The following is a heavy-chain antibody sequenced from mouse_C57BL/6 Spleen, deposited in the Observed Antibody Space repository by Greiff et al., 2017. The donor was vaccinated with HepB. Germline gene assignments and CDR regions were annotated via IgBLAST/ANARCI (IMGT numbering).Heavy chain of an antibody. J-gene: IGHJ4*01. D-gene: IGHD2-2*01. CDR1: GYTFTSYW. CDR3: ARSGSTMVTTRDYYAMDY. V-gene: IGHV1-72*01. CDR2: IDPNSGGT. Sequence: QVHVKQPGAELVKPGASVKLSCKASGYTFTSYWMHWVKQRPGRGLEWIGRIDPNSGGTKYNEKFKSKATLTVDKPSSTAYMQLSSLTSEDSAVYYCARSGSTMVTTRDYYAMDYWGQGTSVTVSS.